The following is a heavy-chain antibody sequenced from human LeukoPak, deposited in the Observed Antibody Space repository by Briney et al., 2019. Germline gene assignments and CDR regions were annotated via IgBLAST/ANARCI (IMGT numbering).Heavy chain of an antibody. Sequence: GESLKISCKVSGNRFTYYWTGWVRQMPGKGREWMGIMNPGDSDTQYSPSFQGQVTISADKSISTVYLQWSSLKASDTAMYYCARDSGGDSGVDFWGQGTLVTVSS. D-gene: IGHD4-23*01. CDR2: MNPGDSDT. CDR1: GNRFTYYW. J-gene: IGHJ4*02. CDR3: ARDSGGDSGVDF. V-gene: IGHV5-51*01.